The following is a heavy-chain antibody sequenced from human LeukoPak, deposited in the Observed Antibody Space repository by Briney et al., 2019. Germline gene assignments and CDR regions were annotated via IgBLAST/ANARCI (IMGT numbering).Heavy chain of an antibody. CDR2: IYHSGST. CDR1: GGSISSSNW. J-gene: IGHJ5*02. CDR3: ARDELRASYYYGSGSYFS. V-gene: IGHV4-4*02. Sequence: SETLSLTCAVSGGSISSSNWWSWVRQPPGKGLEWIGEIYHSGSTNYNPSLKSRVTISVDKSKNQFSLKLSSVTAADTAVFYCARDELRASYYYGSGSYFSWGQGTLVTVSS. D-gene: IGHD3-10*01.